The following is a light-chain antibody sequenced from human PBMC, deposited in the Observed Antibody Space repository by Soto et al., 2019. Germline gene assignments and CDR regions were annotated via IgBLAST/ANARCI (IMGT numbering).Light chain of an antibody. CDR3: QSYDRSLSASV. Sequence: QSVPTQPPSVSGAPGQRVTISCTGSSSNIGAVYDVHWYQHFPGTAPKLLIYGNNNRPSGVPDRFSGSKSGTSASLAITGLQAEDEADYYCQSYDRSLSASVFGGGTKLTVL. J-gene: IGLJ2*01. CDR2: GNN. V-gene: IGLV1-40*01. CDR1: SSNIGAVYD.